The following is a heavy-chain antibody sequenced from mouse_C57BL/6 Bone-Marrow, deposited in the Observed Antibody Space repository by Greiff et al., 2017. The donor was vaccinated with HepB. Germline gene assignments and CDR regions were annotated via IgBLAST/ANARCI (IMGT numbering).Heavy chain of an antibody. CDR1: GFTFSSYA. Sequence: EVKVVESGGGLVKPGGSLKLSCAASGFTFSSYAMSWVRQTPEKRLEWVATISDGGSYTYYPDNVKGRFTIYRDNAKNNLYLQMSHLKSEDTAMYYCARVDYGSSSAWFAYWGQGTLVTVSA. J-gene: IGHJ3*01. D-gene: IGHD1-1*01. CDR2: ISDGGSYT. V-gene: IGHV5-4*03. CDR3: ARVDYGSSSAWFAY.